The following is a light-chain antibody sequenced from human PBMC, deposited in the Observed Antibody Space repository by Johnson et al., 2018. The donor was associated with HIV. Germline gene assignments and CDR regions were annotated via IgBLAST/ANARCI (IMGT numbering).Light chain of an antibody. CDR1: SSNIGNNY. CDR2: DNN. V-gene: IGLV1-51*01. Sequence: QSALTQPPSVSAAPGQTVTISCAGSSSNIGNNYVSWYQQLPGTAPKLLIYDNNKRPSGIPDRFSGSKSGTSATLGITGLQTGDEADYFCGTWDSSLSAGGYVFGTGTKVTVL. CDR3: GTWDSSLSAGGYV. J-gene: IGLJ1*01.